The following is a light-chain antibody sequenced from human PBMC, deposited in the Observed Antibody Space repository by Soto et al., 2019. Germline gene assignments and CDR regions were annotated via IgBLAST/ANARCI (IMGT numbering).Light chain of an antibody. Sequence: DIQMTQSPSTLSASVGDRVTIPCRASQSISSWLAWYQQKPGKAPKLLIYEASSLESGVTSRFSGSGSGTEFTLTISSLQTDDFVTYYCQQYNSYSRTLGQGTKVEIK. CDR1: QSISSW. CDR2: EAS. CDR3: QQYNSYSRT. V-gene: IGKV1-5*03. J-gene: IGKJ2*01.